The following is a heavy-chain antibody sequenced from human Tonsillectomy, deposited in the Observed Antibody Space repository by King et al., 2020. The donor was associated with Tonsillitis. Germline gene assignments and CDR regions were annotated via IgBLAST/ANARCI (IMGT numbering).Heavy chain of an antibody. Sequence: VQLVESGGGVVQPGGSLSLSCAAAGFTFSTYGMHWVRQAPGKGLEWVAFIQYDGSNKYYADSVKGRFTISRDNSKNTLSLQMNTLIAEDTAVYYCEKELDYSDYDYSDYDYYYYGLDVWGQGTTVTVSS. CDR2: IQYDGSNK. D-gene: IGHD4-11*01. CDR1: GFTFSTYG. J-gene: IGHJ6*02. CDR3: EKELDYSDYDYSDYDYYYYGLDV. V-gene: IGHV3-30*02.